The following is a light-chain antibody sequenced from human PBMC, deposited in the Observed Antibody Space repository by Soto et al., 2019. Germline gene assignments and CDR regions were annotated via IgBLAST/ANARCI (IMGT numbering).Light chain of an antibody. CDR1: QIISSW. CDR2: DAS. V-gene: IGKV1-5*01. J-gene: IGKJ1*01. CDR3: QQYNXYWT. Sequence: DIQMTQSPSTLSAAVVYRVTITCRASQIISSWLAWYHQKPGKAPKLLIYDASILESGVPSRFSGSGSGTEFTLTISRLQPDDFATYFRQQYNXYWTCGQWTKV.